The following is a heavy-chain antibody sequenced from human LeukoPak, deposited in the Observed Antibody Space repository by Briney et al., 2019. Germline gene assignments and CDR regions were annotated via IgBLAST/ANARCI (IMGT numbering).Heavy chain of an antibody. CDR3: ARAKSSGTYVIDF. V-gene: IGHV3-21*01. CDR2: ISGSSSYI. D-gene: IGHD1-26*01. J-gene: IGHJ4*02. Sequence: PGGSLRLSCAASGFTFSDHAMNWVRQAPGRGLECVSSISGSSSYIYYADSVKGRFTISRDNAKNSLDLQINSPRVDDTAVYYCARAKSSGTYVIDFWGQGTRVTVSP. CDR1: GFTFSDHA.